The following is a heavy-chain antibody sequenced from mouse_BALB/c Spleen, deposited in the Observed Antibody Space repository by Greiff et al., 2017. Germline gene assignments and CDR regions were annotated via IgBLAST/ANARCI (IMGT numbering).Heavy chain of an antibody. CDR3: ARMVYYYGSSYWYFDV. Sequence: QVTLKVSGPGILQPSQTLSLTCSFSGFSLSTSGMGVGWIRQPSGKGLEWLAHIWWDDDKRYNPALKSRLTISKDTSSNQVFLKIASVDTADTATYYCARMVYYYGSSYWYFDVWGAGTTVTVSS. CDR1: GFSLSTSGMG. J-gene: IGHJ1*01. V-gene: IGHV8-8*01. CDR2: IWWDDDK. D-gene: IGHD1-1*01.